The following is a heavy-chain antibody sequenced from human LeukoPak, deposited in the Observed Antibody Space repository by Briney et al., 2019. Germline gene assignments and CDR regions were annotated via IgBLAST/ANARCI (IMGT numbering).Heavy chain of an antibody. CDR1: GFTFSSYA. Sequence: GGSLRLSCAASGFTFSSYAMSWVRQAPGKGLEWVSAISGSGGSTYYADSVKGRFTISRDNSKNTLYLQMNSPRAEDTAVYYCARTPIKARGAFDIWGQGTMVTVSS. CDR2: ISGSGGST. J-gene: IGHJ3*02. CDR3: ARTPIKARGAFDI. V-gene: IGHV3-23*01. D-gene: IGHD1-1*01.